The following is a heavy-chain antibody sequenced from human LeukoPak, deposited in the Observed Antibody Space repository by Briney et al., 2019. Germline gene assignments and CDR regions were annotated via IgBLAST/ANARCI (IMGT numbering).Heavy chain of an antibody. CDR2: IKQDGSEK. V-gene: IGHV3-7*01. CDR3: ASGLQLRGSYYYYYMDV. Sequence: AGGSLRLSCAASGFTFSSYWMTRVRQAPGKGLEWVANIKQDGSEKYYVDSVKGRFIISRDNAKNSLYLQMNNLRAEDTAVYYCASGLQLRGSYYYYYMDVWGKGTTVTVSS. J-gene: IGHJ6*03. D-gene: IGHD3-10*01. CDR1: GFTFSSYW.